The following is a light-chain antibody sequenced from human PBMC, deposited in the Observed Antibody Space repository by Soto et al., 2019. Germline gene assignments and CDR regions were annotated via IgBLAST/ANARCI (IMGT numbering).Light chain of an antibody. Sequence: QSVLTQPASMSGSPGQSITISCSGSPSDIGTYDLVSWYRQYPGKAPQVLIYEVSKRPSGVPSRFSGSKSDNTASLTISGLQADDEADYFCCSYAGETTFVVFGGGTKLTVL. CDR2: EVS. V-gene: IGLV2-23*02. CDR3: CSYAGETTFVV. CDR1: PSDIGTYDL. J-gene: IGLJ2*01.